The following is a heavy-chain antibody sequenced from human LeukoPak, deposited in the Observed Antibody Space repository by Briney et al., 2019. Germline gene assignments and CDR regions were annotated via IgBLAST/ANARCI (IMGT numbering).Heavy chain of an antibody. CDR3: ARSPLRGSRYFDY. V-gene: IGHV3-48*03. D-gene: IGHD6-6*01. Sequence: QPGGSLRLSCAASGFTFSSYEMNWVRQAPGKGLEWGSKISSGGTSIYSADSVKGRFTISRDNAKNSLYLQMNSLRAEDTAVYYCARSPLRGSRYFDYWGQGTLVTVSS. J-gene: IGHJ4*02. CDR1: GFTFSSYE. CDR2: ISSGGTSI.